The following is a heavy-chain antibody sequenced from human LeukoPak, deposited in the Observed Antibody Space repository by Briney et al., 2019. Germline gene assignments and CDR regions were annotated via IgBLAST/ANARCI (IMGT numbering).Heavy chain of an antibody. J-gene: IGHJ5*02. CDR2: INPKHGDT. CDR3: ARVPSRRGWFDP. CDR1: GYTFIGYY. V-gene: IGHV1-2*02. Sequence: ASVKVSCKASGYTFIGYYMHWVRQAPGQGLEWMGWINPKHGDTNYAQKFQDRVSMTRDTSISTAYMHLSRLRSADTAVYYCARVPSRRGWFDPWGQGTLVTVSS.